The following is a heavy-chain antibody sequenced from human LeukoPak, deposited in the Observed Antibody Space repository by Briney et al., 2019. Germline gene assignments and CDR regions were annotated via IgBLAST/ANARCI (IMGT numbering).Heavy chain of an antibody. J-gene: IGHJ4*02. CDR1: GFTFSIYS. CDR2: IRGSGGST. D-gene: IGHD3-10*01. Sequence: PGGSLRLSCAASGFTFSIYSMSSVRQAPGKGLEWVSAIRGSGGSTYYADSVKGRFTISRDNSKNTLYLQMNSLRAEDTAVYYSAKARFGELFSFDYWGQGTLVTVSS. CDR3: AKARFGELFSFDY. V-gene: IGHV3-23*01.